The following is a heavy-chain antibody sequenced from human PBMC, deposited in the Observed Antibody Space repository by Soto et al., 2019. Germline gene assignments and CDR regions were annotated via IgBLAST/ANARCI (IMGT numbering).Heavy chain of an antibody. V-gene: IGHV3-23*01. D-gene: IGHD3-22*01. CDR3: AKGEYYYDSSGYFDY. Sequence: GGSLRLSFAASGFTVSSYWMHWVRQAPGKGLEWVSAISGSGGSTYYADSVKGRFTISRDNSKNTLYLQMNSLRAEDTAVYYCAKGEYYYDSSGYFDYWGQGTLVTVSS. J-gene: IGHJ4*02. CDR2: ISGSGGST. CDR1: GFTVSSYW.